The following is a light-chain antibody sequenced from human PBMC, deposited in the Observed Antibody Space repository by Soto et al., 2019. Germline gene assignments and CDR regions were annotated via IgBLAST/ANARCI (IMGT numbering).Light chain of an antibody. Sequence: QSVLTQPPSVSGAPGQRVTISCTGSSSNIGAGYDVHWYQQLPGTAPKLLIYGNSNRPSGVPDRFSGSKSCTSACLAITGLQAEDEADYYCQSSDSSLSGLWVFGGGTKLTVL. CDR3: QSSDSSLSGLWV. J-gene: IGLJ3*02. CDR2: GNS. V-gene: IGLV1-40*01. CDR1: SSNIGAGYD.